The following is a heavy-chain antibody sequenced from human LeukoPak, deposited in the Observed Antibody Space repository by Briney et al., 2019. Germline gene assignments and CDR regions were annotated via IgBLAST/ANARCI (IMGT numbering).Heavy chain of an antibody. CDR2: ISGSGGST. CDR1: GFTLSSYG. D-gene: IGHD3-10*01. CDR3: TKCLKWFGERNNYYYYMDV. V-gene: IGHV3-23*01. Sequence: PGGTLRLSCAASGFTLSSYGMSWVRQAPGKGLEWVSGISGSGGSTYYADSVKGRFTISRDNSKNMLYLQMNSLRAEDTAVYYCTKCLKWFGERNNYYYYMDVWGKGTTVTISS. J-gene: IGHJ6*03.